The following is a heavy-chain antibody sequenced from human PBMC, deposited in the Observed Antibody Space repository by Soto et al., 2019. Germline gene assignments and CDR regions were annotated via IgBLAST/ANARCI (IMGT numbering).Heavy chain of an antibody. CDR2: ISSSSSYI. Sequence: GGSLRLSCAASGFTFSSYSVNWVRQAPGKGLEWVSSISSSSSYIYYADSVKGRFTISRDNAKNSLYLQMNSLRAEDTAVYYCARDRNSGYDFDYWGQGTLVTVSS. V-gene: IGHV3-21*01. CDR3: ARDRNSGYDFDY. D-gene: IGHD5-12*01. CDR1: GFTFSSYS. J-gene: IGHJ4*02.